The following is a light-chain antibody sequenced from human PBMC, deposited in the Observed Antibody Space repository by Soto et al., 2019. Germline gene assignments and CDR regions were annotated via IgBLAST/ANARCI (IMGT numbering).Light chain of an antibody. Sequence: EILLTHSPGTLSLSPGERATLSCSASQIVSSTWVTWYQQKPGQAPRRLIYGASIRATGIPDRFSGSGSGTDFTLTISRLEPEDFAVYYCQYYGDSPRVTCGGGTKVEIK. V-gene: IGKV3-20*01. CDR2: GAS. J-gene: IGKJ4*02. CDR1: QIVSSTW. CDR3: QYYGDSPRVT.